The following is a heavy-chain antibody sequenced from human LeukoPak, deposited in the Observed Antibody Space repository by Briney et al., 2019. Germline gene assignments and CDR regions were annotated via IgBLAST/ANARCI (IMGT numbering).Heavy chain of an antibody. CDR2: INPNSGGT. CDR3: ARMYYDFWRSWFDP. Sequence: RASVKVSCKASGYTFTGYYMHWVRQAPGQGLEWMGWINPNSGGTNYAQKFQGRVTMTRDTSISTAYMELSRLRSDDTAVYYCARMYYDFWRSWFDPWGQGTLVTVSS. J-gene: IGHJ5*02. V-gene: IGHV1-2*02. CDR1: GYTFTGYY. D-gene: IGHD3-3*01.